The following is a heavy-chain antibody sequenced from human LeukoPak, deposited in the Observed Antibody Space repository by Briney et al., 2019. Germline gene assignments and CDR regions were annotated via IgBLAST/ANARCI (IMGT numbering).Heavy chain of an antibody. V-gene: IGHV4-59*01. J-gene: IGHJ4*02. D-gene: IGHD6-19*01. CDR1: GGSISSYY. CDR3: ARDLGYSSGWFDY. CDR2: IYYSGSA. Sequence: SETLSLTCTVSGGSISSYYWSWIRQPPGKGLEWLGYIYYSGSANYNPSLKSRVTISVDTSKNQFSLKLSSVTAADTAVYYCARDLGYSSGWFDYWGQGTLVTVSS.